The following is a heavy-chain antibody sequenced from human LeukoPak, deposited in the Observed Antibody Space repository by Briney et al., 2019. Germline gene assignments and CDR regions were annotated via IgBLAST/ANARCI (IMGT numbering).Heavy chain of an antibody. CDR2: TSWNSGSI. V-gene: IGHV3-9*01. D-gene: IGHD3-9*01. CDR3: AKESDYDILTGYWDC. CDR1: GFTFDDYA. Sequence: PGGSLRLSCAASGFTFDDYAMHWVRQAPGKGLEWVSGTSWNSGSIGYADSVKGRFTISRDNAKNSLYLQMNSLRAEDTALYYCAKESDYDILTGYWDCWGQGTLVTVSS. J-gene: IGHJ4*02.